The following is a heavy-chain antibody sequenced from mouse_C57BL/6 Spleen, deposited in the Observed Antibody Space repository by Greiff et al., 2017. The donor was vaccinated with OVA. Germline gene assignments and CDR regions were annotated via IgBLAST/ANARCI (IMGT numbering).Heavy chain of an antibody. D-gene: IGHD2-12*01. CDR1: GYTFTSYW. CDR2: IDPSDSDT. J-gene: IGHJ2*01. V-gene: IGHV1-52*01. Sequence: QVQLQQPGAELVRPGSSVKLSCKASGYTFTSYWMHWVKQRPIQGLEWIGNIDPSDSDTPYNQKFKDKATLTVDKSSSTAYMQLSSLTSEDSAVYYCEKEDYNCCDYWGHGTTLTVSS. CDR3: EKEDYNCCDY.